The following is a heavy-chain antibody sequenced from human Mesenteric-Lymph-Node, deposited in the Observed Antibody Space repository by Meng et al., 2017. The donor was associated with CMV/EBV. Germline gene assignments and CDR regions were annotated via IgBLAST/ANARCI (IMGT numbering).Heavy chain of an antibody. CDR1: GFTFSSYT. J-gene: IGHJ4*01. D-gene: IGHD6-19*01. CDR3: ALPYRVQWPEGYYLDY. Sequence: GESLKISCAASGFTFSSYTMSWVRQAPGKGLEWVSVISGSDGDTYYANSVKGQFTISRDNSKNTLYLQMDSLRAEDTAVYYCALPYRVQWPEGYYLDYWGHGTLVTVSS. CDR2: ISGSDGDT. V-gene: IGHV3-23*01.